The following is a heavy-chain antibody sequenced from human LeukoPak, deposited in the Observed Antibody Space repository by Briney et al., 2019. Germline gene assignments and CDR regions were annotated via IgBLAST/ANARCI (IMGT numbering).Heavy chain of an antibody. J-gene: IGHJ3*02. CDR3: AKGQRYNWDDDAVDM. V-gene: IGHV3-23*01. CDR2: IITSSDRT. D-gene: IGHD1-20*01. CDR1: GFTFSSYG. Sequence: GGSLRLSCAASGFTFSSYGMSWVRQAPGKGLEWVSRIITSSDRTYYAGSVKGRFTISRDNSKNTLYLQMNSLRAEDTAIYYCAKGQRYNWDDDAVDMWGQGTMVIVSS.